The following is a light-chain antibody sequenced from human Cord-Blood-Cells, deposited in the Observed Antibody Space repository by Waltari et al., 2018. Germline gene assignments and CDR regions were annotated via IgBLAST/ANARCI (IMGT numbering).Light chain of an antibody. J-gene: IGKJ2*01. CDR1: QSLLHSNGYNY. V-gene: IGKV2-28*01. CDR3: MQALQTPYT. CDR2: LGS. Sequence: DIVMTQSPLSLPVTPGEPASISCRSSQSLLHSNGYNYLDWYLQKPGQSPQLLIYLGSNRASGVPDRCGGSGSGTDFTLKISRVEAEDVGVYYCMQALQTPYTFGQGTKLEIK.